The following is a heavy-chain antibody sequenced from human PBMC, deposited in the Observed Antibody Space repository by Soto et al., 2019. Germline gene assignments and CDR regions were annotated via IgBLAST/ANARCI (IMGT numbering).Heavy chain of an antibody. V-gene: IGHV1-3*01. CDR1: GGTFSSYT. J-gene: IGHJ5*02. CDR3: VRGIATGQLDP. CDR2: INPDNGNT. D-gene: IGHD2-15*01. Sequence: ASVKGSCEASGGTFSSYTMNWVRQAPGQRLEWMGWINPDNGNTKSSQKFQDRVIITRDTSASTAYMDLSSLRSEDTAVYYCVRGIATGQLDPWGQGTLVTVSS.